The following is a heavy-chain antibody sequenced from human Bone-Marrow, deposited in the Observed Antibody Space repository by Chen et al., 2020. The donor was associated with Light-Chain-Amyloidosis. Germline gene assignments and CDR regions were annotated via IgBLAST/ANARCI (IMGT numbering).Heavy chain of an antibody. CDR2: ISSSSSYI. V-gene: IGHV3-21*01. CDR1: VFPFSSYS. CDR3: ASYDPRTYYYYYMDV. D-gene: IGHD3-3*01. J-gene: IGHJ6*03. Sequence: EVQLVESGGGLVKPGGSLRLSCAASVFPFSSYSMNWVRQAPGKGLEWVSSISSSSSYIYYADSVKGRFTISRDNAKNSLYLQMNSLRAEDTAVYYCASYDPRTYYYYYMDVWGKGTTVTVSS.